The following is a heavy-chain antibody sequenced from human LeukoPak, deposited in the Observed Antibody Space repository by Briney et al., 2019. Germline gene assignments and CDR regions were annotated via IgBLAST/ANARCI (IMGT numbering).Heavy chain of an antibody. Sequence: PGGSLRLSCAASGFTFSSYSMNWVRQAPGKGLEWVSSISSSSSYIYYADSVKGRFTISRDNAKNSLYLQMNSLRAEDTAVYYCARMRGYSSGRIDAFDIWGQGTMVTVSS. CDR3: ARMRGYSSGRIDAFDI. V-gene: IGHV3-21*01. J-gene: IGHJ3*02. D-gene: IGHD6-19*01. CDR2: ISSSSSYI. CDR1: GFTFSSYS.